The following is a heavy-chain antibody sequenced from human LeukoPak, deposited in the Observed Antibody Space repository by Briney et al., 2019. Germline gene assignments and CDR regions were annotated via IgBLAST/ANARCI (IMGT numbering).Heavy chain of an antibody. V-gene: IGHV4-59*01. J-gene: IGHJ5*02. Sequence: SETLSLTCTVSGGSISSYYWSWIRQPPGKGLEWIGYIYYSGSTNYNPSLKSRVTISVDTSKNQFSLKLRSATAADTAVYYCARDSYSWFDPWGQGTLVTVSS. CDR1: GGSISSYY. CDR3: ARDSYSWFDP. CDR2: IYYSGST.